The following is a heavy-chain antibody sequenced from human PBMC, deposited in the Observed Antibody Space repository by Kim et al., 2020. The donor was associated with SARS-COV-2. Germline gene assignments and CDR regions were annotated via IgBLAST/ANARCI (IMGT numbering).Heavy chain of an antibody. CDR3: ARRKAGRVLEWLFDY. V-gene: IGHV4-59*08. J-gene: IGHJ4*02. D-gene: IGHD3-3*01. Sequence: PSLKSQVTISLDASKNQFALELSSVTAADTAVYYCARRKAGRVLEWLFDYWGQGTLVTVSS.